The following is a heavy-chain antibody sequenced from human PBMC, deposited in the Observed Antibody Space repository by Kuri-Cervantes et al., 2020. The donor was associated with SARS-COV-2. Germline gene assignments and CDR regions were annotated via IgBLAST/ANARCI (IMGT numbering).Heavy chain of an antibody. J-gene: IGHJ6*02. V-gene: IGHV3-30-3*01. CDR1: GFTFSSYA. D-gene: IGHD2-2*01. CDR2: ISYDGSNK. Sequence: GESLKISCAASGFTFSSYAMHWVRQAPGKGLEWVAVISYDGSNKYYADSVKGRFTISRDNSKNTLYLQMNSLRAEDTAVYYCARDLSHIVVVPAAMVSNSWFYGMDVWGQGTTVTVSS. CDR3: ARDLSHIVVVPAAMVSNSWFYGMDV.